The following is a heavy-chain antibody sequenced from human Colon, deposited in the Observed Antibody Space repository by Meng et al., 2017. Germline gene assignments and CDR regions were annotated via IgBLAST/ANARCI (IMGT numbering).Heavy chain of an antibody. D-gene: IGHD6-19*01. Sequence: QVGLQESGPGLVEPSGALSVTCAVSGGSISSSNYWSWVRQPPGKGLEWIGQIYLSGSPSYNPSLESRVTISVDKSKNQLSLRLTSVTAADTAIYYCARHGGWHFDYWGQGTLVTVSS. CDR1: GGSISSSNY. CDR3: ARHGGWHFDY. J-gene: IGHJ4*02. CDR2: IYLSGSP. V-gene: IGHV4-4*02.